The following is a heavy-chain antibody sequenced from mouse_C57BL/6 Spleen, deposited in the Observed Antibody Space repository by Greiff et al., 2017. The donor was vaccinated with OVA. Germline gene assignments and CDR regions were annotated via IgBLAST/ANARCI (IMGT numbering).Heavy chain of an antibody. CDR3: AQIYYDYDGGAY. CDR1: GYTFTSYN. D-gene: IGHD2-4*01. V-gene: IGHV1-12*01. J-gene: IGHJ3*01. Sequence: LQQSGAELVRPGASVKMSCKASGYTFTSYNMNWVKQTPRQGLEWMGAIYPGNGDTSYNQKLKGKATLTVDKSSSTAYMQLSSLTSEDSAVYFCAQIYYDYDGGAYWGQGTLVTVSA. CDR2: IYPGNGDT.